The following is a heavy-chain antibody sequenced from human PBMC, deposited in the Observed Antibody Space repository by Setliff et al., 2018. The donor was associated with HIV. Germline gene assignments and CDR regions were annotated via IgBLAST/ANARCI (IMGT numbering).Heavy chain of an antibody. CDR2: IRSKAHGGTI. D-gene: IGHD2-2*01. CDR3: TRDDPPGYCSSTTCPYLLDY. CDR1: GFNFADYG. J-gene: IGHJ4*02. V-gene: IGHV3-49*03. Sequence: GGSLRLSCPGSGFNFADYGIGWFRQAPGKGLEWVSFIRSKAHGGTIEYAASVKGRFTISRDDSKTIAYLQMSGLKTEDTAVYFCTRDDPPGYCSSTTCPYLLDYWGRGTLVTVSS.